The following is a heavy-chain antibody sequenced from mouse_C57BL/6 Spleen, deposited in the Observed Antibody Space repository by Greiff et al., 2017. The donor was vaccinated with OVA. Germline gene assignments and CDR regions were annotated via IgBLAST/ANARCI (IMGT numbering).Heavy chain of an antibody. D-gene: IGHD2-5*01. CDR2: INPNNGGT. CDR1: GYTFTDYY. V-gene: IGHV1-26*01. CDR3: ARKSNYAWYFDV. J-gene: IGHJ1*03. Sequence: VQLQQSGPELVKPGASVKISCKASGYTFTDYYMNWVKQSHGKSLEWIGDINPNNGGTSYNQKFKGKATLTVDKSSSTAYMELRSLTSEDSAVYYCARKSNYAWYFDVWGTGTTVTVSS.